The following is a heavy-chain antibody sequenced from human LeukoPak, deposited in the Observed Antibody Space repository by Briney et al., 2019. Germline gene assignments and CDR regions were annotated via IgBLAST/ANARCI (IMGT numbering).Heavy chain of an antibody. J-gene: IGHJ6*03. CDR2: ISYDGNNK. CDR3: ARAAAAGPLYYYYYMDV. CDR1: GFTFSSYG. D-gene: IGHD6-13*01. Sequence: GGSLRLSCAASGFTFSSYGMHWVRQAPGKGLEWVAVISYDGNNKYYADSVKGRFTISRDNSKNTLYLQMNSLRAEDTAVYYCARAAAAGPLYYYYYMDVWGKGTTVTVSS. V-gene: IGHV3-30*19.